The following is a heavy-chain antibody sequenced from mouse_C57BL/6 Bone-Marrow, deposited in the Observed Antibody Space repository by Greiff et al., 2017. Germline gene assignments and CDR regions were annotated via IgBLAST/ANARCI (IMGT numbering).Heavy chain of an antibody. V-gene: IGHV1-54*01. CDR2: INPGSGGT. J-gene: IGHJ4*01. Sequence: QVQLQQSGAELVRPGTSVKVSCKASGYAFTNYLIEWVKQRPGQGLEWIGVINPGSGGTNYNEKFKGKATLTADKSSSTAYMQLSCLTSEDSAVYFFARAYAGDYWGQGTSVTVSS. CDR1: GYAFTNYL. D-gene: IGHD6-5*01. CDR3: ARAYAGDY.